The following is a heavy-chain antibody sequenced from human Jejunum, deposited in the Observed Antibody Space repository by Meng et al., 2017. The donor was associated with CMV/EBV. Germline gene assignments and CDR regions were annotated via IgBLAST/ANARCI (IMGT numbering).Heavy chain of an antibody. CDR1: GFTFSTYA. D-gene: IGHD5-12*01. CDR3: AKVNGYSGDDSGY. J-gene: IGHJ4*02. Sequence: CAAAGFTFSTYALSWVRQAPGKGLEWVSGISGGGTSTFYADSVKGRFTISRDNPKNTLYLQINSLIAEDTAVYYCAKVNGYSGDDSGYWGQGTLVTVSS. CDR2: ISGGGTST. V-gene: IGHV3-23*01.